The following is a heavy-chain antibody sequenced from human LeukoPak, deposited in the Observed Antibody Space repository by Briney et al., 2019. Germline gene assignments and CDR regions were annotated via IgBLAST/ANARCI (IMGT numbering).Heavy chain of an antibody. CDR3: ARHHPRYCSGGSCYSPDEVPIDY. V-gene: IGHV5-51*01. CDR2: IYPGDSDT. CDR1: GYSFTSYW. D-gene: IGHD2-15*01. J-gene: IGHJ4*02. Sequence: GESLKISCKGSGYSFTSYWIGCVRQMPGKGLEWMGIIYPGDSDTRYSPSFQGQVTISADKSISTAYLQWSSLKASDTAMYYCARHHPRYCSGGSCYSPDEVPIDYWGPGTLVTVSS.